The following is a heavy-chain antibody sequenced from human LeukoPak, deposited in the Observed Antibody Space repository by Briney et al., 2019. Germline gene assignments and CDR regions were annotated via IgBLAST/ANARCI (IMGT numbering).Heavy chain of an antibody. CDR2: ITSGGDST. Sequence: GGSLRLSCAASGFTFSRYAMNWVRQAPGKGLEWVSAITSGGDSTFYAHSVKGRFTISRDNSKNTLYLQMNSLRVEDRAVYYCAGVYDLLTAYYTDLGYGGQGTLVTVSS. J-gene: IGHJ4*02. CDR3: AGVYDLLTAYYTDLGY. D-gene: IGHD3-9*01. CDR1: GFTFSRYA. V-gene: IGHV3-23*01.